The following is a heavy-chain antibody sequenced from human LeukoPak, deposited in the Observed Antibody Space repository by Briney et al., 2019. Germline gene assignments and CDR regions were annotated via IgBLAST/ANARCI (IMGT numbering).Heavy chain of an antibody. V-gene: IGHV3-73*01. J-gene: IGHJ5*02. CDR1: GFTFSGSA. Sequence: PGGSLKLSCAASGFTFSGSAIHWVRQASGKGLEWVGRIRSKANSYATAYAASVKGRFTISRDDSKNTAYLQMNSLKTEDTAVYYCTRGYGGYAAWGQGTLVTVSS. CDR3: TRGYGGYAA. CDR2: IRSKANSYAT. D-gene: IGHD5-12*01.